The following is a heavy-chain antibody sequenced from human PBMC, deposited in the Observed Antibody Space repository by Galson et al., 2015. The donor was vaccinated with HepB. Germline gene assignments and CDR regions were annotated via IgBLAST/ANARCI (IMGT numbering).Heavy chain of an antibody. V-gene: IGHV3-21*01. Sequence: SLRLSCAASGFTFSSYSMNWVRQAPGKGLEWVSSISSSSSYIYYADSVKGRFTISRDNAKNSLYLQMNSLRAEDTAVYYCARDVYCSSTSCYLYYYYYGMDVWGQGTTVTVSS. CDR3: ARDVYCSSTSCYLYYYYYGMDV. CDR1: GFTFSSYS. CDR2: ISSSSSYI. J-gene: IGHJ6*02. D-gene: IGHD2-2*01.